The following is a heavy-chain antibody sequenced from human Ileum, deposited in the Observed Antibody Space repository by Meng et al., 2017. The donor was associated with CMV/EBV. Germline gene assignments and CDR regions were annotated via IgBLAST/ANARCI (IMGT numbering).Heavy chain of an antibody. V-gene: IGHV3-23*01. CDR2: ISGSGGAT. CDR1: GITFKNYV. D-gene: IGHD6-25*01. CDR3: ATDRACGYSSVWSHFDY. J-gene: IGHJ4*01. Sequence: GGSLRLSCAASGITFKNYVMAWVRQDPVKGLVCVSRISGSGGATYYADSVKGRFTISRDNSKNTLYLQMNSLRADDTAVYYCATDRACGYSSVWSHFDYWGQGILVTVSS.